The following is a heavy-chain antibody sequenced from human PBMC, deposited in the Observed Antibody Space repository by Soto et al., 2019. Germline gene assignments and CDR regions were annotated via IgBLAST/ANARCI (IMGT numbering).Heavy chain of an antibody. CDR2: IMPMFGKG. CDR3: ATAHSSGWYFFDY. CDR1: GDSFSTLG. V-gene: IGHV1-69*06. J-gene: IGHJ4*02. Sequence: QVQLVQSGAEVRKPGSSVQVSCKASGDSFSTLGINWVRQAPGQGLEWMGGIMPMFGKGRYALRFQGRATLTADKSTSTAYMELRSLRSDDTAVYYCATAHSSGWYFFDYWGQGSLVTVSS. D-gene: IGHD6-19*01.